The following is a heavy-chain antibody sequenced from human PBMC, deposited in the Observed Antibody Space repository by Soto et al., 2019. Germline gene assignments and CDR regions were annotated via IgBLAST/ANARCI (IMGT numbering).Heavy chain of an antibody. D-gene: IGHD2-2*01. V-gene: IGHV4-59*08. CDR2: IYYSGST. Sequence: SETLSLTCTVSGGSISSYYWSWIRQPPGKGLEWIGYIYYSGSTNYNPSLKSRVTISVDTSKNQFSLKLSSVTAADTAVYYCARHFPRVVPAAHNWFDPWGQGTLVTVSS. J-gene: IGHJ5*02. CDR3: ARHFPRVVPAAHNWFDP. CDR1: GGSISSYY.